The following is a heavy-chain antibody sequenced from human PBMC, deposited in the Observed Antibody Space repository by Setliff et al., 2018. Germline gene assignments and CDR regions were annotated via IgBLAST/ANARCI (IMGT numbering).Heavy chain of an antibody. D-gene: IGHD6-13*01. CDR3: ARCIVAKSNWLDP. Sequence: SETLSLTCAVSGYSISSGYYWGWIRQSPGKGLEWIGSIYHSGSTYYNPSLKSRVTISVDTSKNQFSLKLSSVTAADAAVYYCARCIVAKSNWLDPWGQGTLVTVSS. J-gene: IGHJ5*02. CDR2: IYHSGST. CDR1: GYSISSGYY. V-gene: IGHV4-38-2*01.